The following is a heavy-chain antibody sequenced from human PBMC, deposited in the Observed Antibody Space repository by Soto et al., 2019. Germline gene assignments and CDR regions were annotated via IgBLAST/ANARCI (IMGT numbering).Heavy chain of an antibody. CDR1: GFTFSSYW. Sequence: VGSLRLSCAASGFTFSSYWMSWVRQAPGKGLEWVANIKQDGSEKYYVDSVKGRFTTSRDNAKNSLYLQMNSLRAEDTAVYYCARAGRPTGYTPLDYWGQGTLVTVSS. CDR2: IKQDGSEK. J-gene: IGHJ4*02. V-gene: IGHV3-7*01. D-gene: IGHD3-9*01. CDR3: ARAGRPTGYTPLDY.